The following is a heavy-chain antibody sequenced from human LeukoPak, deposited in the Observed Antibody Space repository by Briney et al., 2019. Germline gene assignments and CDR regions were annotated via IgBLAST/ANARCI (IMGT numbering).Heavy chain of an antibody. CDR2: THYSGNT. CDR1: GGSVSSGSYH. CDR3: ARVRGDYVNLFDP. Sequence: SETLSLTCTVSGGSVSSGSYHWSWIRQPPGKGLEWIGCTHYSGNTYYNPSLKSRVTISLDTSKKQFSLWLRSVTAADTAVYYCARVRGDYVNLFDPWGQGTLVIVSS. V-gene: IGHV4-61*01. J-gene: IGHJ5*02. D-gene: IGHD4-17*01.